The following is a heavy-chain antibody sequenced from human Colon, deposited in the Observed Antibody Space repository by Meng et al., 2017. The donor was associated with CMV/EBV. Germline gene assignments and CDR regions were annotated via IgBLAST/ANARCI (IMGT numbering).Heavy chain of an antibody. CDR2: KSNDGSRT. Sequence: SGYNSDNYHKHWDSHAPGRGLEWKTVKSNDGSRTYYADTLKGRFKLSRDNYKNTLYLQMNSLMREDTATYYCAKDRVGEGETTFDSWGHGTLVTVSS. V-gene: IGHV3-30*18. CDR1: GYNSDNYH. J-gene: IGHJ4*01. CDR3: AKDRVGEGETTFDS. D-gene: IGHD1-14*01.